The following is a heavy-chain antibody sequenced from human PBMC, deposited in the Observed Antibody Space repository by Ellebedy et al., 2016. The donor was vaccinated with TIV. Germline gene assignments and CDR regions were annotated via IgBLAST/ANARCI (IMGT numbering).Heavy chain of an antibody. Sequence: PGGSLRLSCAASGFTFTTYGMGWVRQAPGKGLEWVSGISRSGGNTYDRDSGKGRFTISRDNSKNTVNLQMNSLRVEDTAIYYCAKFRGSTWPDWHFDAWGRGTLVTVSS. J-gene: IGHJ2*01. CDR2: ISRSGGNT. CDR1: GFTFTTYG. CDR3: AKFRGSTWPDWHFDA. V-gene: IGHV3-23*01. D-gene: IGHD6-13*01.